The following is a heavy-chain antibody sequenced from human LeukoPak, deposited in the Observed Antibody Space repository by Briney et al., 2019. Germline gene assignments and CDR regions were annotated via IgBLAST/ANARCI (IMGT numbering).Heavy chain of an antibody. CDR3: ARGPGWVGNSYGKD. Sequence: ASVKVSCKASGYTFTSYDINWVRQATGQGLEWMGWMNPNSGSTGYAQKFQGRVTMTRNTSISTAYMELSSLRSEDTAVYYCARGPGWVGNSYGKDWGQGTLVTVSS. CDR2: MNPNSGST. V-gene: IGHV1-8*01. CDR1: GYTFTSYD. J-gene: IGHJ4*02. D-gene: IGHD5-18*01.